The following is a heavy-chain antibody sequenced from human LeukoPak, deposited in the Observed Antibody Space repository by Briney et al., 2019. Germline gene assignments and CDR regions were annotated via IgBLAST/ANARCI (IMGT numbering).Heavy chain of an antibody. Sequence: GGSLRLSCAVSGFTFNNFAMNWVRQAPGKGLEWVSGIDDSGSTYYADSVKGRVTISRGSSKNTLYLQMNSLRAEDTAVYYCARGQLGPTSAPFDSWGQGTLVTVSS. CDR1: GFTFNNFA. CDR2: IDDSGST. D-gene: IGHD6-13*01. CDR3: ARGQLGPTSAPFDS. J-gene: IGHJ4*02. V-gene: IGHV3-23*01.